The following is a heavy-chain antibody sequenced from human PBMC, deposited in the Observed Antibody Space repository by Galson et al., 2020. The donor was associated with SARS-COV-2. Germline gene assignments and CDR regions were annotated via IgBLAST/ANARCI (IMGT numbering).Heavy chain of an antibody. J-gene: IGHJ4*02. CDR2: IYTSGST. V-gene: IGHV4-4*07. CDR1: GSSISSYY. Sequence: ASETLSLTCTVSGSSISSYYWSWIRQPAGKGLEWIGRIYTSGSTDYNPSLKSRVTMSVDTSKNQFSLKLSSVTAADTAVYFGARYDGYSYFPYWGQGTLVTVSS. D-gene: IGHD4-4*01. CDR3: ARYDGYSYFPY.